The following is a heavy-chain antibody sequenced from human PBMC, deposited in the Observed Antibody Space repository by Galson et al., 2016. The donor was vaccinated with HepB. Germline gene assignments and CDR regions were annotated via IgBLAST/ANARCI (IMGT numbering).Heavy chain of an antibody. V-gene: IGHV1-3*04. Sequence: SVKVSCKASRYTFTSYAIHWVRQAPGQRLEWMGWTNNANGNTEYSQSFQGRVTITRDTSASTAYMELSSLRSEDTAVYYCARDGGSGWSRLWWGQGTLVAVSS. D-gene: IGHD6-19*01. CDR2: TNNANGNT. J-gene: IGHJ4*02. CDR1: RYTFTSYA. CDR3: ARDGGSGWSRLW.